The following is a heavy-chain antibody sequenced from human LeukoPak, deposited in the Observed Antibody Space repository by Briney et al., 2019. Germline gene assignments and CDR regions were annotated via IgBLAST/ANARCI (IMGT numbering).Heavy chain of an antibody. CDR1: GGSISSSGYS. J-gene: IGHJ4*02. D-gene: IGHD6-13*01. CDR2: IYHSGST. CDR3: ARASAAGTHLDY. Sequence: PSQTLSLTCAVSGGSISSSGYSWSWIRQPPGKGLEWIGYIYHSGSTYYNPSLKSRVTISVDRSKNQFSLKLSSVTAADTAVYYCARASAAGTHLDYWGQGTLVTVSS. V-gene: IGHV4-30-2*01.